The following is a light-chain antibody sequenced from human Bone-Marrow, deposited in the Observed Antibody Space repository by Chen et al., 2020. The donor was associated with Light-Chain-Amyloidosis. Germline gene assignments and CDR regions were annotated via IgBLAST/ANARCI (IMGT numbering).Light chain of an antibody. CDR3: QQYGSSPRT. V-gene: IGKV3-20*01. CDR2: AAS. CDR1: QNVNTRF. J-gene: IGKJ2*01. Sequence: EIELTQSPGTLSLSPGESATLSCRASQNVNTRFLAWYQQKPGQAPRLLIYAASSRATGIPDRFRATGSGTDFTLSISRLEPEDFAVYYCQQYGSSPRTFGQGTKLEI.